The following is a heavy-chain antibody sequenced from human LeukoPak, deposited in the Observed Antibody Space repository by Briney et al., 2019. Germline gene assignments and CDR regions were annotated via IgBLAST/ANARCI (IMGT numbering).Heavy chain of an antibody. J-gene: IGHJ3*02. V-gene: IGHV3-66*02. CDR2: IYSGGST. D-gene: IGHD1-26*01. Sequence: QTGGSLRLSCAASGFTVSSNYMSWVRQAPGKGLEWVSVIYSGGSTYYADSVKGRFTISRDNSKNTLYLQMDSLRGEDTAVYYCARTIVGATTDAFDIWGQGTMVTASS. CDR1: GFTVSSNY. CDR3: ARTIVGATTDAFDI.